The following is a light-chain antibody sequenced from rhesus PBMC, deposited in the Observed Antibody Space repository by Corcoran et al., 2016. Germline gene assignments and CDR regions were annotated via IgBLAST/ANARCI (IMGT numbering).Light chain of an antibody. V-gene: IGLV2S7*01. CDR1: SGDIGCYNY. CDR2: GVS. CDR3: CSYTTNNTFI. J-gene: IGLJ1*01. Sequence: QSAPTQPPSVSGSPGQSVTISCTGTSGDIGCYNYVSWFQQHPGKAPKIMIYGVSYRPSGVSDRFSGSRSANTASLTISGFQAEDEADYYCCSYTTNNTFIFGSGTRLTVL.